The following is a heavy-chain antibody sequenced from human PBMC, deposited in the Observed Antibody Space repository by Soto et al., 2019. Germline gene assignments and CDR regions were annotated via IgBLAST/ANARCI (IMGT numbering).Heavy chain of an antibody. V-gene: IGHV7-4-1*01. CDR2: INTNTGNP. CDR1: GYTFTSYA. CDR3: ARVPPPLLLWFGELSFDY. D-gene: IGHD3-10*01. J-gene: IGHJ4*02. Sequence: ASVKVSCKASGYTFTSYAMNWVRQAPGQGLEWMGWINTNTGNPTYAQGFTGRFVFSLDTPVSTAYLQICSLKAADTAVYYCARVPPPLLLWFGELSFDYWGQGTLVTVSS.